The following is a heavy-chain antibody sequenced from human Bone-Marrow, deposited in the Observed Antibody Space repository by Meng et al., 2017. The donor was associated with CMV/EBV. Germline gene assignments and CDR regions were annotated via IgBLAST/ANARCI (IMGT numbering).Heavy chain of an antibody. V-gene: IGHV1-2*02. J-gene: IGHJ6*02. CDR3: AREFGMRYQLLFSYYYYGMDV. Sequence: ASVKVSCKASGYTFTGYYMHWVRQAPGQGLEWMGWINPNSGGTNYAQKFQGRVTMTRDTSISTAYMELSRLRSDDTAVYYCAREFGMRYQLLFSYYYYGMDVWDQGTTVTVSS. CDR1: GYTFTGYY. CDR2: INPNSGGT. D-gene: IGHD2-2*01.